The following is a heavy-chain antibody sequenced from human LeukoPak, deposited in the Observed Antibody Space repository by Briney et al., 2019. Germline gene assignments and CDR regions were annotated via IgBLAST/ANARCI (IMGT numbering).Heavy chain of an antibody. J-gene: IGHJ4*02. CDR2: IYYSGST. Sequence: SQTLSLTCTVSGGSISSGSYYWSWIRQPPGKGLEWIGYIYYSGSTNYNPSLKSRVTISVDTSKNQFSLKLSSVTAADTAVYYCARHSAVAASSSLGYWGQGTLVTVST. D-gene: IGHD6-19*01. CDR1: GGSISSGSYY. CDR3: ARHSAVAASSSLGY. V-gene: IGHV4-61*01.